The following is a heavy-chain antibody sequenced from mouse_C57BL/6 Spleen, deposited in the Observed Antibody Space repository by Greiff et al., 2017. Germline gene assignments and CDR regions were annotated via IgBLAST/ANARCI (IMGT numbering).Heavy chain of an antibody. Sequence: QVQLQQPGTELVKPGASVKLSCKASGYTFTSYWMHWVKQRPGQGLEWIGNINPSNGGTNYNEKFKSKATLTVDKSSSTAYMQLSSLTSEDSAVYSCASGDDCYLTSYAMDDWGQGTSVTVSS. CDR2: INPSNGGT. CDR3: ASGDDCYLTSYAMDD. D-gene: IGHD2-3*01. CDR1: GYTFTSYW. V-gene: IGHV1-53*01. J-gene: IGHJ4*01.